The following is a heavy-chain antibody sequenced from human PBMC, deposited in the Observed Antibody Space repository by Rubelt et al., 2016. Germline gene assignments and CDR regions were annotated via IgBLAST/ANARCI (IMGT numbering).Heavy chain of an antibody. CDR3: ARDHYGDQGRRRNALDI. D-gene: IGHD4-17*01. CDR1: GFTFGDYA. J-gene: IGHJ3*02. CDR2: IWYDGSNK. Sequence: VQLVESGGGLVQPGRSLRLSCTASGFTFGDYALSWFRQAPGKGLEWVAVIWYDGSNKYYADSVKGRFTISRDNSKNTLYVHMNSLGGEETAVYYGARDHYGDQGRRRNALDIWGQGTMVTVSS. V-gene: IGHV3-33*08.